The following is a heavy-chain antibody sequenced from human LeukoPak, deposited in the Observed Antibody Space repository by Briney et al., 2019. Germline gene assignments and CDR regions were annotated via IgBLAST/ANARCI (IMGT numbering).Heavy chain of an antibody. J-gene: IGHJ4*02. CDR2: ISPDSTQI. Sequence: GGSLRLSCAASGFTFSGYTMNWVRQAPGKGLEWVSYISPDSTQIYYADSVKGRFTISRDNAKNSLYLQMNSLRAEDTAVYYCARNRGWQQFDYWGQGTLVTVSS. V-gene: IGHV3-21*05. D-gene: IGHD5-24*01. CDR3: ARNRGWQQFDY. CDR1: GFTFSGYT.